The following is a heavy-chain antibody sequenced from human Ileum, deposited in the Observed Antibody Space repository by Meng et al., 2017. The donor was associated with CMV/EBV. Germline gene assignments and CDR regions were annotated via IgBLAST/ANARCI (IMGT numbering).Heavy chain of an antibody. CDR1: GDSVSRSY. D-gene: IGHD2-2*01. J-gene: IGHJ4*02. CDR2: IYYTVTS. Sequence: SETLSLTCNVSGDSVSRSYWHWIRQSPGKGLEWIGYIYYTVTSNYNPSLKSRATLSVDTSKNQISLRLTSVTAADTAVYYCARGRYCSSTSCFPFEHWGQGALVTVSS. V-gene: IGHV4-59*02. CDR3: ARGRYCSSTSCFPFEH.